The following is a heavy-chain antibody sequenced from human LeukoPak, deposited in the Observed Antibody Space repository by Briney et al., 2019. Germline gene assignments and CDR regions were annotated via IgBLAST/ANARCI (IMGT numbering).Heavy chain of an antibody. V-gene: IGHV1-18*01. D-gene: IGHD2-2*01. CDR2: ISAYNGNT. CDR3: ARVLNPSLLTSRQFDY. Sequence: GASVKVSCKASGYTFTSYGISWVRQAPGQGLEWMGWISAYNGNTNYAQKLQGRVTMTTDTSTSTAYMELRSLRSDDTAVYYCARVLNPSLLTSRQFDYWGQGTLVTVSS. J-gene: IGHJ4*02. CDR1: GYTFTSYG.